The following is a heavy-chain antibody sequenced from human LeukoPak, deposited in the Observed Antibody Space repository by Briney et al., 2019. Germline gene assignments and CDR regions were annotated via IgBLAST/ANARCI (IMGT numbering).Heavy chain of an antibody. CDR2: ISSNGDNT. Sequence: GGPLQLSCSVSGFPFSTYVMHWGRPAPGKGLEYVSAISSNGDNTYYADSVKGRFTISRDNSKNTLYLQMSSLRADDTAVYYCVRGTGYWGQGTLVTVSS. J-gene: IGHJ4*02. CDR1: GFPFSTYV. CDR3: VRGTGY. V-gene: IGHV3-64D*06.